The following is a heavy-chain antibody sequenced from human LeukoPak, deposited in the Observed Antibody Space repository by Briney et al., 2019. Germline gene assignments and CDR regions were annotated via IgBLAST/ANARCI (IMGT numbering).Heavy chain of an antibody. CDR2: VNFDGNST. V-gene: IGHV3-74*01. D-gene: IGHD5-12*01. J-gene: IGHJ6*02. Sequence: GGSLRLSCAASGFALSRFWMHWVRQAPGTGLVWVSRVNFDGNSTTYADSVRGRFTISRDNAKNTLFLQMNSLRAEDTAVYYCARDSGHGMDVWGQGTTVTVSS. CDR3: ARDSGHGMDV. CDR1: GFALSRFW.